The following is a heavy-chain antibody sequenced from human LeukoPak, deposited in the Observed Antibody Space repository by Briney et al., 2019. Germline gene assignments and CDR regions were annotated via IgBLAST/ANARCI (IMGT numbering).Heavy chain of an antibody. J-gene: IGHJ4*02. V-gene: IGHV3-7*01. CDR2: INEYGSEK. Sequence: PGESLRPSCAASGFTFSRYWMTWVRQAPGKGLEWVANINEYGSEKHYVDSVKGRFTISRDNAKNSLYLQMDSLRAEDTAVYYCMGNSAGYWGQGALVTVSS. CDR1: GFTFSRYW. CDR3: MGNSAGY. D-gene: IGHD1-26*01.